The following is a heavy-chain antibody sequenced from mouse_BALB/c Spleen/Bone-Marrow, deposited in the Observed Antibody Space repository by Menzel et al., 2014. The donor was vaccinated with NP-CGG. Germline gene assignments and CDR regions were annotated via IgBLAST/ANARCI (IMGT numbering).Heavy chain of an antibody. CDR2: ISYGGSN. CDR1: GYSITSGYY. V-gene: IGHV3-6*02. CDR3: VRGNYVDY. Sequence: ESGPGFVKPSQSLSLTCSVTGYSITSGYYWNWIRQFPGNKLEWMGYISYGGSNNYNPSLKNRISITRDTSKNQFFLKLNSVTTEDTATYYCVRGNYVDYWGQGTTLTVSS. J-gene: IGHJ2*01.